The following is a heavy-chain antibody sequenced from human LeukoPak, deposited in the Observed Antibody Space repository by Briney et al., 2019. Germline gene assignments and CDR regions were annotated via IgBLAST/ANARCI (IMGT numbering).Heavy chain of an antibody. V-gene: IGHV3-49*03. Sequence: GGSLRLSCTASGFTFGDYAMSGFRQAPGEGLEWVGFIRSKAYGGTTEYAASVKGRFTISRDDSKSIAYLQMNSLKTEDTAVYYCTRGGSSWSRGEYFQHWGQGTLVTVSS. CDR2: IRSKAYGGTT. J-gene: IGHJ1*01. CDR1: GFTFGDYA. D-gene: IGHD6-13*01. CDR3: TRGGSSWSRGEYFQH.